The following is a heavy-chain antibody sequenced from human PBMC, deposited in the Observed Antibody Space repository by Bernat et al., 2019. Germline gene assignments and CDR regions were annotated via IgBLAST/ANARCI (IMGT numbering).Heavy chain of an antibody. J-gene: IGHJ4*02. V-gene: IGHV3-30*03. CDR3: ARDTILNFDY. Sequence: QVQLVESGGGVVQPGRSLRLSCAASGFTFSSSGMHWVRQAPGKGLEWVAVISYDGSNKYYADSVKGRFTISRDNSKNTLYLQMNSLRAEDTAVYYCARDTILNFDYWGQGTLVSVSS. CDR2: ISYDGSNK. CDR1: GFTFSSSG.